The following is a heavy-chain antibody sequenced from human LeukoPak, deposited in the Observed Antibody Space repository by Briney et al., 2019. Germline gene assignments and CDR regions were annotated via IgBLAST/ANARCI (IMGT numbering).Heavy chain of an antibody. CDR1: GFTFSSYA. V-gene: IGHV3-30*04. CDR2: ISYDGSNK. CDR3: AKDDAWIRFGE. Sequence: GGSLRLSCAASGFTFSSYAMHWVRQAPGKGLEWVAVISYDGSNKYYADSVKGRLTISRDNSKKTLYLEVSSLTGEDTAVYYCAKDDAWIRFGEWSQGTLVTVSS. J-gene: IGHJ4*02. D-gene: IGHD3-10*01.